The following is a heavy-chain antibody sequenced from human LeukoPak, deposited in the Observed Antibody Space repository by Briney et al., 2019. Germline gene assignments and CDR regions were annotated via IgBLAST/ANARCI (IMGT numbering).Heavy chain of an antibody. Sequence: GGSLRVSCAASGFTFSSYSMNWVRQAPGKGLEWVSSISSSSSYIYYADSVKGRFTVSRDNSKNTLYLQMNSLRAEDTAVYYCASTTRGGTYYYYMDVWGKGTTVTISS. CDR1: GFTFSSYS. V-gene: IGHV3-21*04. D-gene: IGHD3-10*01. CDR2: ISSSSSYI. J-gene: IGHJ6*03. CDR3: ASTTRGGTYYYYMDV.